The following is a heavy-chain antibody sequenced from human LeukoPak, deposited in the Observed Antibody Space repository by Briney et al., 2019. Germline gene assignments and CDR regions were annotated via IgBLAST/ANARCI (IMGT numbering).Heavy chain of an antibody. CDR3: ARAITMVRGVTTYYYYYGMDV. Sequence: GASVKVSCKASGYTFTGYYMHWVRQAPGQGLEWMGWINPNSGGTNYAQKFQGRVTMTRDTSISTAYMELSRLRSDDTAVYYCARAITMVRGVTTYYYYYGMDVWGQGTMVTVSS. CDR2: INPNSGGT. V-gene: IGHV1-2*02. CDR1: GYTFTGYY. D-gene: IGHD3-10*01. J-gene: IGHJ6*02.